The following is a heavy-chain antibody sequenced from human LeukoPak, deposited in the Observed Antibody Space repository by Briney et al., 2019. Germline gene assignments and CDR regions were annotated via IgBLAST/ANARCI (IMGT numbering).Heavy chain of an antibody. V-gene: IGHV4-38-2*02. CDR3: ARRFVGYDSSWGASDI. Sequence: SETLSLTCTVSGFSLSSDYYWGWIRPPPGKGLEWIGSVSHSGITYYNSSLNSRVSIAVDTSKNQFSLKVNSVTAADTAVYYCARRFVGYDSSWGASDIWGQGTMVTVSS. D-gene: IGHD3-22*01. CDR2: VSHSGIT. CDR1: GFSLSSDYY. J-gene: IGHJ3*02.